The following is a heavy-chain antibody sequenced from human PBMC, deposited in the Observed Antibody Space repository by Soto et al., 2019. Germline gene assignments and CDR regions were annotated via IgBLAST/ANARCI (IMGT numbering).Heavy chain of an antibody. V-gene: IGHV1-24*01. CDR2: FDPEDGET. CDR3: ATGGYGDYVWSANYFDY. CDR1: GYTLTELS. J-gene: IGHJ4*02. Sequence: GASVKVSGKVSGYTLTELSMHSVRQAPGKGLEWMGGFDPEDGETIYAQKFQGRVTMTEDTSTDTAYMELSSLRSEDTAVYYCATGGYGDYVWSANYFDYWGQGTLVTVSS. D-gene: IGHD4-17*01.